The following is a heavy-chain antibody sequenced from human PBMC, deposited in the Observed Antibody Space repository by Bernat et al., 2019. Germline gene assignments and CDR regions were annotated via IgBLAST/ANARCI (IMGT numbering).Heavy chain of an antibody. D-gene: IGHD2-2*01. J-gene: IGHJ4*02. CDR1: GFTFSGSA. V-gene: IGHV3-73*02. CDR3: TIKYLYDY. CDR2: IRSKANSYAT. Sequence: EVQLVESGGGLVQPGGSLKLSYAASGFTFSGSAMHWVRQASGKGLEWVGRIRSKANSYATAYAASVKGRFTISRDDSKNTAYLQMNSLKTEDTAVYYCTIKYLYDYWGQGTLVTVSS.